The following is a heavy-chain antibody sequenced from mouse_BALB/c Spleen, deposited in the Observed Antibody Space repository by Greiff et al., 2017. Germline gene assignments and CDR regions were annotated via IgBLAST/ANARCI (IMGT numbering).Heavy chain of an antibody. CDR1: GFTFSNYW. V-gene: IGHV6-6*02. CDR3: TRDGNYPHYFDY. J-gene: IGHJ2*01. Sequence: EVKVEESGGGLVQPGGSMKLSCVASGFTFSNYWMNWVRQSPEKGLEWVAEIRLKSNNYATHYAESVKGRFTISRDDSKSSVYLQMNNLRAEDTGIYYCTRDGNYPHYFDYWGQGTTLTVSS. D-gene: IGHD2-1*01. CDR2: IRLKSNNYAT.